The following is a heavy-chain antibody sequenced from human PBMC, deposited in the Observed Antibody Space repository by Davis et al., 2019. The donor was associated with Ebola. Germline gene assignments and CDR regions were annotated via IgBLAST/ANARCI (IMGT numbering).Heavy chain of an antibody. Sequence: PSETLSLTCTVSGGSISSHYWSWIRQPPGKGLEWIGYIHESGRTNLNPSLKSRVTISGETSRNQFSLKLSSVTAADTAVYYCARDVALWGLGTQVTVSS. CDR3: ARDVAL. J-gene: IGHJ4*02. CDR1: GGSISSHY. CDR2: IHESGRT. V-gene: IGHV4-59*11.